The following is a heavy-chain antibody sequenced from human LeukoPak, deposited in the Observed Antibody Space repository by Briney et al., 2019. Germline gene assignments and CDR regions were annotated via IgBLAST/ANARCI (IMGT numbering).Heavy chain of an antibody. V-gene: IGHV4-39*07. CDR1: GGSITTINYY. CDR3: VFYARGYYYMDV. CDR2: IDYSGNT. D-gene: IGHD2/OR15-2a*01. J-gene: IGHJ6*03. Sequence: SETLSLTCTVSGGSITTINYYWGWIRQPPGKGLEWIASIDYSGNTYYDPSLRSRVTISADTSENQFSLKLSSVTAADTAVYYGVFYARGYYYMDVWGKGTTVAVSS.